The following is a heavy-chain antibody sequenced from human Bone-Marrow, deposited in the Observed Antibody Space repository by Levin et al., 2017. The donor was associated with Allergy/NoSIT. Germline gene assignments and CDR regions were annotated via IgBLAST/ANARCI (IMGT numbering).Heavy chain of an antibody. CDR2: IYYSGNT. CDR1: GGSISTGGFH. Sequence: SETLSLTCSLSGGSISTGGFHGSWVRQRPGKGLEWIGYIYYSGNTYYNPSLQSRLSISIDTSKNQFSLRLTSVTAADTAVYYCAREDGYVFDYWGQGTLVTVSS. J-gene: IGHJ4*02. CDR3: AREDGYVFDY. D-gene: IGHD5-24*01. V-gene: IGHV4-31*03.